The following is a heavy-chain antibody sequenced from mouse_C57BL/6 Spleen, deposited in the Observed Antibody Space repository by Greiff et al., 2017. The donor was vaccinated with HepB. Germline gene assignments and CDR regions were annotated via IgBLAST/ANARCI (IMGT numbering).Heavy chain of an antibody. CDR1: GYTFTEYT. CDR3: ARHEDYYGSSYVTWFAY. V-gene: IGHV1-62-2*01. J-gene: IGHJ3*01. D-gene: IGHD1-1*01. CDR2: FYPGSGSI. Sequence: VKLMESGAELVKPGASVKLSCKASGYTFTEYTIHWVKQRSGQGLEWIGWFYPGSGSIKYNEKFKDKATLTADKSSSTVYMELSRLTSEDSAVYFCARHEDYYGSSYVTWFAYWGQGTLVTVSA.